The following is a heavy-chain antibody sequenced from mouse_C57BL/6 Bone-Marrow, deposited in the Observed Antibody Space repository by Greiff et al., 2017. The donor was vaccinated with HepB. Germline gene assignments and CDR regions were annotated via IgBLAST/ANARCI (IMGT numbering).Heavy chain of an antibody. V-gene: IGHV5-4*03. D-gene: IGHD2-14*01. J-gene: IGHJ2*01. CDR2: ISDGGSYT. Sequence: EVKLVESGGGLVKPGGSLKLSCAASGFTFSSYAMSWVRQTPEKRLEWVATISDGGSYTYYPENVKGRFTISRDNAKNNLYLQMSHLKSDDTAMYYCARATIGYYFDDWGQGTTLTVSS. CDR1: GFTFSSYA. CDR3: ARATIGYYFDD.